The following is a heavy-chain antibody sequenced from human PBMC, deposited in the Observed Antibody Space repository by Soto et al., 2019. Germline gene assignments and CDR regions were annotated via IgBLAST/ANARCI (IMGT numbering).Heavy chain of an antibody. Sequence: GSLRLSCVASDFTFSNRWMHWVRQVPGKGLVWVSHINSDGSSTTYADSVKGRFTISRDNAKKTVYLQMNSLRAEDTAVYFCARDNSYGLDVWGQGTTVTVSS. J-gene: IGHJ6*02. CDR1: DFTFSNRW. CDR3: ARDNSYGLDV. CDR2: INSDGSST. V-gene: IGHV3-74*03.